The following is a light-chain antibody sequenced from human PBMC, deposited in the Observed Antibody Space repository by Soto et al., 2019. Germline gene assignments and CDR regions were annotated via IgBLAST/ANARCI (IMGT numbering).Light chain of an antibody. J-gene: IGLJ1*01. Sequence: QSVLRPSASGSGAPGQRGAISSSGSSSNIGGNSVSWYQQLPGTAPKLLIYDDDKRPSGIPDRFSGSKSGTSATLGITGFQTGDEADYYSGSWDSSLSAYVFGNGSRVTVL. CDR2: DDD. V-gene: IGLV1-51*01. CDR1: SSNIGGNS. CDR3: GSWDSSLSAYV.